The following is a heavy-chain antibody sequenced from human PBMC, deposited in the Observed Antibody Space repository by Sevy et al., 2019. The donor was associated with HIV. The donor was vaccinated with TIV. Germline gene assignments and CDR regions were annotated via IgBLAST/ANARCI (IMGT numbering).Heavy chain of an antibody. V-gene: IGHV3-23*01. Sequence: GSLRLSCAASGFTFSSYAMSWVRQAPGKGLEWVSAISGSGGSTYYADSVKGRFTISRDNSKNTLYLQMNSLRAEDTAVYYCAKEIHSSGWYESAFDIWGQGTMVTVSS. CDR1: GFTFSSYA. D-gene: IGHD6-19*01. J-gene: IGHJ3*02. CDR3: AKEIHSSGWYESAFDI. CDR2: ISGSGGST.